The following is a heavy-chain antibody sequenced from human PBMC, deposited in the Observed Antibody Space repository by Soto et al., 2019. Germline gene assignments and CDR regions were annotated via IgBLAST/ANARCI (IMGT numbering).Heavy chain of an antibody. Sequence: GGSLRLSCAASGFTFSNYGMHWVRQAPGKGLEWVAVILYDGSNEHYADSVKGRFTISRDDAKSTLFLHMNSLRAEDTAVYYCAKAAGGSIRSDSWGQGTLVTVSS. CDR2: ILYDGSNE. V-gene: IGHV3-30*18. J-gene: IGHJ4*02. D-gene: IGHD2-15*01. CDR1: GFTFSNYG. CDR3: AKAAGGSIRSDS.